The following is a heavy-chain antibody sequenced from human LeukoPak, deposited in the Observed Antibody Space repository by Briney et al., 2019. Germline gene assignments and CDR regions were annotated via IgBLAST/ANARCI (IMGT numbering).Heavy chain of an antibody. CDR3: ARGGVGSSWYKYYYYYYYMDV. D-gene: IGHD6-13*01. Sequence: SETLSLTCAVYGGSFSGYYWSWIRQPPGKGLEWIGEINHSGSTNYNPSLKSRVTISVDTSKNQFSLKLSSVTAADTAVYYCARGGVGSSWYKYYYYYYYMDVWGKGTTVTISS. V-gene: IGHV4-34*01. CDR1: GGSFSGYY. J-gene: IGHJ6*03. CDR2: INHSGST.